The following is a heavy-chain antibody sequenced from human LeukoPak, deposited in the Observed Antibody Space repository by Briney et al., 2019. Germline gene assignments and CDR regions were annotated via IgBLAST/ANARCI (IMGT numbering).Heavy chain of an antibody. V-gene: IGHV1-46*01. D-gene: IGHD5-24*01. CDR1: GYSFTSYN. CDR2: INPSGGNT. CDR3: ARSRGWDGYNPY. Sequence: ASVKVSCKTSGYSFTSYNLHWVRQAPGQRLEWMGIINPSGGNTNYAQKFQGRVTITADESTSTAYMELSSLRSEDTAVYYCARSRGWDGYNPYWGQGTLVTVSS. J-gene: IGHJ4*02.